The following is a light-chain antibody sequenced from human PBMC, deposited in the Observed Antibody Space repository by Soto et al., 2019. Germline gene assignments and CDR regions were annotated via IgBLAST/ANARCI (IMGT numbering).Light chain of an antibody. J-gene: IGLJ1*01. CDR2: DVT. Sequence: QSVLTQPASVSGSPGQSITISCTGTSSDIGTYNFVSWYQQHPGKAPKLMIYDVTNRPSGVSNRFSGSKSGNTASLTISGLQAEDEADYYCSSYTASESYVFGGGTKLTVL. CDR1: SSDIGTYNF. CDR3: SSYTASESYV. V-gene: IGLV2-14*03.